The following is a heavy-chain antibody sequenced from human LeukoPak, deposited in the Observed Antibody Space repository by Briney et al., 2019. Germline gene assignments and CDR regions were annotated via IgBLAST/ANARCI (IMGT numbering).Heavy chain of an antibody. CDR1: GGSFSGYY. D-gene: IGHD2-15*01. J-gene: IGHJ4*02. CDR3: ARVPYCSGGSCYGYFDY. CDR2: INHSGST. V-gene: IGHV4-34*01. Sequence: SETLSLTCAVYGGSFSGYYWSWIRQPPGKGLEGMGEINHSGSTHHNQSLKSRVTISVDTSKNQFALKLSSVTAADAAVYYCARVPYCSGGSCYGYFDYWGQGTLVTVSS.